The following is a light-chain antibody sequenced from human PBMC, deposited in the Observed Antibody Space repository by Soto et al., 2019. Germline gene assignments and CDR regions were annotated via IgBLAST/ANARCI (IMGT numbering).Light chain of an antibody. CDR2: GAS. V-gene: IGKV3-20*01. J-gene: IGKJ1*01. CDR3: HQYVSWT. CDR1: QSFNSIY. Sequence: EIVFTQSPGTLSLSPGERATLSCRASQSFNSIYLAWYQQKPGQAPRLLIYGASTRATGIPDRFSGSGSGTDCTLTISRLEPEDFAVYYCHQYVSWTFGQGTKVDIK.